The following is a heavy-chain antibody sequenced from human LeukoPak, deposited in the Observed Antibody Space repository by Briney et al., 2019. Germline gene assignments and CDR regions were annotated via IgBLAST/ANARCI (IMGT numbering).Heavy chain of an antibody. Sequence: GGSLRLSCAASGFTFSSYAMHWVRQAPGKGLEWVAVISYDGSNKYYADSVKGRFTISRDNSKNTLYLQMNSLSAEDTAVYYCARVAYDSSGYYPGFDYWGQGTLVTVSS. D-gene: IGHD3-22*01. J-gene: IGHJ4*02. CDR2: ISYDGSNK. CDR3: ARVAYDSSGYYPGFDY. V-gene: IGHV3-30*04. CDR1: GFTFSSYA.